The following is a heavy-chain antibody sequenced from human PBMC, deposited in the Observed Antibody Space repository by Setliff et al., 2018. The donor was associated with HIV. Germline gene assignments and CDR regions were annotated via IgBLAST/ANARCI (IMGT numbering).Heavy chain of an antibody. Sequence: SETLSLTCTVSGGSIISYYWSWIRQPPGKGLEWIAYIYYSGSTNYNPSLKSRVIMSVDTSRNQFSLKLSSVTAADTAVYYCARGHDNKYYYFYYMDVWGKGTTVTVSS. CDR3: ARGHDNKYYYFYYMDV. V-gene: IGHV4-59*08. CDR1: GGSIISYY. D-gene: IGHD5-12*01. J-gene: IGHJ6*03. CDR2: IYYSGST.